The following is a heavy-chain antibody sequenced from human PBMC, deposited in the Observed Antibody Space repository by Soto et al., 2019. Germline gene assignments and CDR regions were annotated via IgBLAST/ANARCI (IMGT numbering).Heavy chain of an antibody. Sequence: EVQLVESGGGLVKPGGSLRLSCAASGFTFSSYSMNWVRQAPGKGLEWVSSISSSSSYIYYADSVKGRFTISRDNAKNSLYLQMNSMRAEETAVYYSARSDGYSGYDSAFDYWGQGTLVTVSS. D-gene: IGHD5-12*01. V-gene: IGHV3-21*01. CDR2: ISSSSSYI. CDR3: ARSDGYSGYDSAFDY. CDR1: GFTFSSYS. J-gene: IGHJ4*02.